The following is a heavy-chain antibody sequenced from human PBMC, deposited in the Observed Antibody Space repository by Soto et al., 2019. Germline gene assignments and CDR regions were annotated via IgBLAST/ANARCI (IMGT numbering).Heavy chain of an antibody. V-gene: IGHV5-51*01. J-gene: IGHJ4*02. D-gene: IGHD3-22*01. CDR3: TRPDSTCYYVY. CDR1: GYSFTNYW. Sequence: GESLKISCKGSGYSFTNYWVAWVRQMPGKGLEWMGIINPGDSDTRYSPSFQGQVTISADKSFSTAYLQWSSLKASDTAIYYCTRPDSTCYYVYWGQETLVTVSS. CDR2: INPGDSDT.